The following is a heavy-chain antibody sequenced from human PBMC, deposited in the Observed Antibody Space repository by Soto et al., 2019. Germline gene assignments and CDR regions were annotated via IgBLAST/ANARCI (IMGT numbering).Heavy chain of an antibody. D-gene: IGHD2-2*01. CDR2: IYSGGST. CDR1: GFTVSSNY. Sequence: EVQLVETGGGMIQPGGYLRLSCAASGFTVSSNYMSWVRQAPGKGLGWVSDIYSGGSTYYADSVKGRFTISRDNSKNTLYLQMNSLRADDTAVYYCARVPAAVYFDYLGQGTLVTVSS. V-gene: IGHV3-53*02. CDR3: ARVPAAVYFDY. J-gene: IGHJ4*02.